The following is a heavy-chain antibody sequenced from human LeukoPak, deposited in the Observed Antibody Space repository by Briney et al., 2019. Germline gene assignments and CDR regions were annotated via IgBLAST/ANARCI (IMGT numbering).Heavy chain of an antibody. D-gene: IGHD2-2*01. V-gene: IGHV6-1*01. CDR3: ARGTEEDFDY. CDR2: TYYRSKWYN. J-gene: IGHJ4*02. Sequence: SQTLSLTCAISGDSVSSNSATWNWLRQSPSRGLEWLGRTYYRSKWYNDYAVSVKSRISINPDTSKNQFSLQMNSVTPEDTAVYYCARGTEEDFDYWGQGTLVIVSS. CDR1: GDSVSSNSAT.